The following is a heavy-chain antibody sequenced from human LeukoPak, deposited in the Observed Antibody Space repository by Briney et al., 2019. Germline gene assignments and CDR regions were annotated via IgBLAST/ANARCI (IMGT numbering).Heavy chain of an antibody. CDR1: GYTFTGYY. CDR2: INPNSGGT. Sequence: GASVKVSCKASGYTFTGYYMHWVRQAPGQGLEWMGWINPNSGGTNYAQKFQGRVTMTRDTSISTAYMELSRLRSDDTAVYYCARSGSSSSSGGDYWGQGTLVTVSS. V-gene: IGHV1-2*02. CDR3: ARSGSSSSSGGDY. D-gene: IGHD6-6*01. J-gene: IGHJ4*02.